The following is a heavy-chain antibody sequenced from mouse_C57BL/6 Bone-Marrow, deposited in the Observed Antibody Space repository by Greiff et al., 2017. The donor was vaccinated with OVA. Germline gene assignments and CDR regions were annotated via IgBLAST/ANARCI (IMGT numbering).Heavy chain of an antibody. V-gene: IGHV10-1*01. CDR1: GFSFNTYA. CDR2: IRSKSNNYAT. CDR3: VRRGGKGAMDY. Sequence: EVKLVESGGGLVQPKGSLKLSCAASGFSFNTYAMNWVRQAPGKGLEWAARIRSKSNNYATYYADSVKDRFTISRDDSESMLYLQMNNLKTEDTAMYYCVRRGGKGAMDYWGQGTSVTVSS. J-gene: IGHJ4*01. D-gene: IGHD1-3*01.